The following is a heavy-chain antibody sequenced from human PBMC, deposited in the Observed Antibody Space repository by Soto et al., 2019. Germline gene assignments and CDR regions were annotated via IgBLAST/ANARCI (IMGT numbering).Heavy chain of an antibody. CDR3: ARGYCSGGSCYSRMYYYYMDV. V-gene: IGHV1-18*01. J-gene: IGHJ6*03. D-gene: IGHD2-15*01. Sequence: ASVKVSCKASGYTFTSYGISWVRQAPGQGLEWMGWISAYNGNTNYAQKLRGRVTMTTDTSTSTAYMELRSLRSDDTAVYYCARGYCSGGSCYSRMYYYYMDVWGKGTTVTVSS. CDR2: ISAYNGNT. CDR1: GYTFTSYG.